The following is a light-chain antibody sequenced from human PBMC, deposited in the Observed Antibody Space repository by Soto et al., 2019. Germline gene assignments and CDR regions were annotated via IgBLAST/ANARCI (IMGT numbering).Light chain of an antibody. J-gene: IGLJ2*01. CDR2: DVN. V-gene: IGLV2-14*01. CDR1: ISDIGGYNF. Sequence: QSALTQPASVSGSPGQSITISCTGTISDIGGYNFISWYQHHPGKAPKLVIYDVNNRPSGISYCFSGSKSGNTASLTISGLQAEDEADYYCASYTRTTTLVFGGGTKVTVL. CDR3: ASYTRTTTLV.